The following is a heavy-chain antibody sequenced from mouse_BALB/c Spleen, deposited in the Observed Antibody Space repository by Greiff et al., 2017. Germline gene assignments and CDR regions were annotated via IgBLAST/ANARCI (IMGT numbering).Heavy chain of an antibody. Sequence: EVKLMESGGGLVKPGGSLKLSCAASGFTFSDYYMYWVRQTPEKRLEWVATISDGGSYTYYPDSVKGRFTISRDNAKNNLYLQMSSLKSEDTAMYYCARDAAVDYWGQGTSVTVSS. J-gene: IGHJ4*01. V-gene: IGHV5-4*02. CDR2: ISDGGSYT. CDR1: GFTFSDYY. CDR3: ARDAAVDY.